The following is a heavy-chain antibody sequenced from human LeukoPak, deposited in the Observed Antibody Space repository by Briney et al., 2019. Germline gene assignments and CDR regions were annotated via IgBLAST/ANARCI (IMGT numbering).Heavy chain of an antibody. CDR1: GYIFTSNW. CDR2: IYPGDSDT. J-gene: IGHJ5*02. D-gene: IGHD2-15*01. Sequence: GESLKISCKGSGYIFTSNWIGWVRPMPGKGLEWMGFIYPGDSDTRYSPSFQGQVTISADKSISTAYLQWSSLKASDTAMYYCARRQVVVSATREDWFDLWGQGTLVTVSS. V-gene: IGHV5-51*01. CDR3: ARRQVVVSATREDWFDL.